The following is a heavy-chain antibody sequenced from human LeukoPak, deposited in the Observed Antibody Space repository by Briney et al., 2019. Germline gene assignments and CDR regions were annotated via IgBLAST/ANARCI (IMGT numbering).Heavy chain of an antibody. J-gene: IGHJ4*02. V-gene: IGHV4-59*01. CDR2: IYYSGST. CDR1: GGSISSYY. D-gene: IGHD6-19*01. CDR3: ARDTGYSSGWYYFDY. Sequence: SETLSLTCTVSGGSISSYYWSWIRQPPGKGLEWIGYIYYSGSTNYNSSLKSRVTISVDTSKNQFSLKPSSVTAADTAVYYCARDTGYSSGWYYFDYWGQGTLVTVSS.